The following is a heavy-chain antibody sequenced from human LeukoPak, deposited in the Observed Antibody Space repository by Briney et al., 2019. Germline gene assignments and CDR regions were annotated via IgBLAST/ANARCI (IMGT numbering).Heavy chain of an antibody. CDR3: ARGPYRDGYNPGYYYYYYMDV. V-gene: IGHV1-69*01. CDR1: GGTFSSYA. CDR2: IIPIFGTA. Sequence: SVKVSCKASGGTFSSYAISWVRQAPGQGLEWMGGIIPIFGTANYAQKFQGRVTITADESTSTAYMELSSLRSEDTAVYYCARGPYRDGYNPGYYYYYYMDVWGKGTTVTVSS. D-gene: IGHD5-24*01. J-gene: IGHJ6*03.